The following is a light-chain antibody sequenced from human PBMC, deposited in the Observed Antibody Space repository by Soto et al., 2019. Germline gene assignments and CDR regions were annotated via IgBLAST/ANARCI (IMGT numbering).Light chain of an antibody. J-gene: IGLJ2*01. CDR1: SSNIGAGYD. V-gene: IGLV1-40*01. CDR2: GNS. CDR3: QSYDSSRCGLL. Sequence: QSVLTQPPSVSGAPGQRVTISCTGSSSNIGAGYDVHWYQQLPGTAPNLLIYGNSNRPSGVPDRFSGSKSGTSASLAITGLQAEDEADYCCQSYDSSRCGLLFGGGTKLTVL.